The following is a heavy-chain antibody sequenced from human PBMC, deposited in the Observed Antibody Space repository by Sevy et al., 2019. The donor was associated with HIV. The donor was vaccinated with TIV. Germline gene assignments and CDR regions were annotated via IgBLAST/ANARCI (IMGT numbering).Heavy chain of an antibody. J-gene: IGHJ4*02. CDR1: GFTFSSFE. CDR3: AKTLLPAAGLFDS. Sequence: GGSLRLSCAASGFTFSSFEMTWVRQAPGKGLEWVSYISSSGSTIYYTNSVKGRFTISRDNSRTTLYLQMSSLRVEDTAVYFCAKTLLPAAGLFDSWGQGTQVTVSS. V-gene: IGHV3-48*03. D-gene: IGHD6-13*01. CDR2: ISSSGSTI.